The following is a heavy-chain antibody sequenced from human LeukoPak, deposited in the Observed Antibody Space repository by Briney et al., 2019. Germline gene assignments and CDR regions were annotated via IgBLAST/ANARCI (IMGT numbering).Heavy chain of an antibody. CDR2: INHSGST. Sequence: SETLSLTCAVYGGSFSGYYWSWIRQPPGKRLEWIGEINHSGSTNYNPSLKSRVTISVDTSKNQFSLKLSSVTAADTAVYCCARHGYSSSYHWGQGTLVTVSS. V-gene: IGHV4-34*01. J-gene: IGHJ4*02. D-gene: IGHD6-13*01. CDR3: ARHGYSSSYH. CDR1: GGSFSGYY.